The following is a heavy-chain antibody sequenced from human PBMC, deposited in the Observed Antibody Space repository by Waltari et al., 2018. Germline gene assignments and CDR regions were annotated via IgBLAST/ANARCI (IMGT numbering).Heavy chain of an antibody. J-gene: IGHJ6*02. CDR1: GGSISSYY. Sequence: QVQLQESGPGLVKPSETLSLTCTVSGGSISSYYWSWIRQPPGKGLEWIGYIYYSGSTNYNPSLKSRVTISVDTSKNQFSLKLSSVTAADTAVYYCARARRASSATINRYYYYGMDVWGQGTTVTVSS. CDR2: IYYSGST. V-gene: IGHV4-59*01. CDR3: ARARRASSATINRYYYYGMDV. D-gene: IGHD5-12*01.